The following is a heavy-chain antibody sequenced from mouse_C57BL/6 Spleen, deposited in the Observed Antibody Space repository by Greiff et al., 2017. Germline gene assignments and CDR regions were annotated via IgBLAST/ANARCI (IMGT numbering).Heavy chain of an antibody. Sequence: VKLVESGPELVKPGASVKLSCKASGYTFTSYDINWVKQRPGQGLEWIGWIYPRDGSTKYNEKFKGKATLTVDPSSSTAYMELHSLTSEDSAVYFCARRDYYGSSYYLDYWGQGTTLTVSS. D-gene: IGHD1-1*01. CDR2: IYPRDGST. J-gene: IGHJ2*01. V-gene: IGHV1-85*01. CDR1: GYTFTSYD. CDR3: ARRDYYGSSYYLDY.